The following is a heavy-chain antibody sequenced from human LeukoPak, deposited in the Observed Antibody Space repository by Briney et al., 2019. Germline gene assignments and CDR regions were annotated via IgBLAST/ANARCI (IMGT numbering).Heavy chain of an antibody. Sequence: SETLSLTCAVYGGSFSGYYWSWIRQPPGKGLEWIGEINHSGSTNYNPSLKSRVTISVDTSKNQFSLKLSSVTAADTAVYYCARLGGGYSYDPYYYYYYMDVWGKGTTVTVSS. CDR3: ARLGGGYSYDPYYYYYYMDV. CDR1: GGSFSGYY. V-gene: IGHV4-34*01. CDR2: INHSGST. D-gene: IGHD5-18*01. J-gene: IGHJ6*03.